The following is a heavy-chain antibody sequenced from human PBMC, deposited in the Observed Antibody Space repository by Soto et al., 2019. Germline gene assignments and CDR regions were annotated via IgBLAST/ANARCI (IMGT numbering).Heavy chain of an antibody. D-gene: IGHD6-13*01. CDR3: ARKRGASIAAPWYFDL. J-gene: IGHJ2*01. Sequence: EVQLVESGGGLVQPGGSLRLSCAASGFTFSSYDMHWVRQATGKGLEWVSAIGTAGDTYYPGSVKGRFTISRENAKNSLYLQMNSLRAEDTAVYYCARKRGASIAAPWYFDLWGRGTLVTVSS. CDR1: GFTFSSYD. CDR2: IGTAGDT. V-gene: IGHV3-13*01.